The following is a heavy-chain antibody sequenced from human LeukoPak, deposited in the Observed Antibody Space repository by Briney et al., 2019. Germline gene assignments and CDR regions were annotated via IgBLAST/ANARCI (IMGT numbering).Heavy chain of an antibody. D-gene: IGHD7-27*01. Sequence: GGSLRLSCAASGFTFSSYWMNWVRQAPGRGLEWVANIKQDGSEKYYVDSVKGRFSISRDNAKNSLYLQMDSLRAEDTAVYYCARDFNWGIFDYWGQGILVTVSS. CDR3: ARDFNWGIFDY. J-gene: IGHJ4*02. CDR1: GFTFSSYW. V-gene: IGHV3-7*01. CDR2: IKQDGSEK.